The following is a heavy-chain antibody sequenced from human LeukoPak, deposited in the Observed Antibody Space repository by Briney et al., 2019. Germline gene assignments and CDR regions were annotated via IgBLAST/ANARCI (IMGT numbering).Heavy chain of an antibody. J-gene: IGHJ5*02. D-gene: IGHD1-1*01. CDR3: AREKFTGTNSPFDP. V-gene: IGHV4-31*03. CDR2: IYYSGST. Sequence: SQTLSLTCTVSGGSISSGGYYWSWIRQHPGKGLEWIGYIYYSGSTYYNPSLKSRVTISVDTSKNQFSLKLSSVTAADTAVYYCAREKFTGTNSPFDPWGQGTLVTVSS. CDR1: GGSISSGGYY.